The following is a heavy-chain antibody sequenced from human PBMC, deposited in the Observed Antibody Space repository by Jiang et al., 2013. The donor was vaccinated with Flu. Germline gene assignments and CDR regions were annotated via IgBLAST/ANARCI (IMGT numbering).Heavy chain of an antibody. V-gene: IGHV4-39*01. CDR3: ARHPPAKVLRFLEWLLTSDGMDV. CDR2: IYYSGST. Sequence: GSGLVKPSETLSLTCTVPGGSISSSSYYWGWIRQPPGKGLEWIGSIYYSGSTYYNPSLKSRVTISVDTSKNQFSLRLSSVTAADTAVYYCARHPPAKVLRFLEWLLTSDGMDVWGQGTTVTGLL. D-gene: IGHD3-3*01. CDR1: GGSISSSSYY. J-gene: IGHJ6*02.